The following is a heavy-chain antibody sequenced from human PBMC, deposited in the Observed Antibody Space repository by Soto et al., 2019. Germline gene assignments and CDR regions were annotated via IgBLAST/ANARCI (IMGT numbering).Heavy chain of an antibody. Sequence: PSETLSLTCTVSGGSISSGGYYWSWIRQHPGKGLEWIGYIYYSGSTYYNPSLKSRVTISVDTSKNQFSLKLSSVTAADTAVYYCAGSRITMVRGVIMSGMDVWGQGTTVTVS. D-gene: IGHD3-10*01. J-gene: IGHJ6*02. CDR1: GGSISSGGYY. CDR3: AGSRITMVRGVIMSGMDV. CDR2: IYYSGST. V-gene: IGHV4-31*03.